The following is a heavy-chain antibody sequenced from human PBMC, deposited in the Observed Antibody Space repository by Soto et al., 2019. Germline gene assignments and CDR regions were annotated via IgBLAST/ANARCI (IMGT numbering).Heavy chain of an antibody. CDR3: ATPGGRDFNAFDV. CDR1: GYTFTRNW. J-gene: IGHJ3*01. V-gene: IGHV5-51*01. Sequence: GESLKISCKVSGYTFTRNWIGWVRQMPGKGLEWMGIIFPIDSDTRYSPSSQGQVTISADNSISTAYLQWSSLKASDTAIYYCATPGGRDFNAFDVWGQGTMVTVSS. D-gene: IGHD2-21*02. CDR2: IFPIDSDT.